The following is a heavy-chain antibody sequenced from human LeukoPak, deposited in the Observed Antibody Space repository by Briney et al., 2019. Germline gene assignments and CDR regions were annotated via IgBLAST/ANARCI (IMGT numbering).Heavy chain of an antibody. J-gene: IGHJ4*02. Sequence: GGTLRLSCAASGFTFSGYSMSWVRQAPRKGLEWVSYISSRGTTIYYADSVKGRFTISRDNAKKSLHLQMNSLRAEDTAVYYCAKQEDIWFGELLPVDYWGQGTLVTVSS. D-gene: IGHD3-10*01. CDR2: ISSRGTTI. V-gene: IGHV3-48*01. CDR3: AKQEDIWFGELLPVDY. CDR1: GFTFSGYS.